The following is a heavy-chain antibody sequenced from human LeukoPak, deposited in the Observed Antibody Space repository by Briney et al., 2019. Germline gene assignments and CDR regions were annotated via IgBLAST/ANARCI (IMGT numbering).Heavy chain of an antibody. J-gene: IGHJ4*02. CDR1: GGTFSSYA. Sequence: GASVKVSCKASGGTFSSYAISWVRQAPGQGLEWMGWTNPNSGGTNYAQKFQGRVTMTRDTSISTAYMELSRLRSDDTAVYYCARMVAEDIVATTAYWGQGTLVTVSS. V-gene: IGHV1-2*02. D-gene: IGHD5-12*01. CDR3: ARMVAEDIVATTAY. CDR2: TNPNSGGT.